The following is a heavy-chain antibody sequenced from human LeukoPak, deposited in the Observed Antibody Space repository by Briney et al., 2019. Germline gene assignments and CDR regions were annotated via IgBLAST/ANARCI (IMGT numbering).Heavy chain of an antibody. CDR3: ARANMAHDAFDI. CDR1: EFTVSSNY. V-gene: IGHV3-53*04. J-gene: IGHJ3*02. D-gene: IGHD5-24*01. CDR2: IYSGAST. Sequence: GGSLSLCWAASEFTVSSNYSSWVRQARGKGQELVSVIYSGASTNYAHSVQGRFTISTHNSMSTLYLQMNSLKAEDTAVYYCARANMAHDAFDIWGQGKMVSVSS.